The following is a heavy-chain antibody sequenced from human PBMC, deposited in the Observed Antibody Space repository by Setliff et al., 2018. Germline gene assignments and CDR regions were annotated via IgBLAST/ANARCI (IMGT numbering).Heavy chain of an antibody. D-gene: IGHD3-16*01. CDR3: TTGGQKGGYYYGMDV. Sequence: GGSLRLSCAASGFTFSNAWMSWVRQAPGKGLEWVGRIKSKTDGGTTDYAAPVKGRFTISRGDSKNTLYLQMNSLKTEDTAVYYCTTGGQKGGYYYGMDVWGQGTTVTVSS. CDR1: GFTFSNAW. V-gene: IGHV3-15*01. CDR2: IKSKTDGGTT. J-gene: IGHJ6*02.